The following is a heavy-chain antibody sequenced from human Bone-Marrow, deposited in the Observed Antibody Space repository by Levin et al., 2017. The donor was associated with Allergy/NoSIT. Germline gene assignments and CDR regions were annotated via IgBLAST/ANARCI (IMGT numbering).Heavy chain of an antibody. CDR1: GFTFSVYG. V-gene: IGHV3-48*01. Sequence: GGSLRLSCAASGFTFSVYGMNWVRLAPGKGLEWISYISSSTSTIYYADSVRGRFTISRDNAKNSLYLQLNSLRAEDTAVYFCARGSGSHGNFVRALSVWGQGTAVTVSS. CDR3: ARGSGSHGNFVRALSV. J-gene: IGHJ6*02. CDR2: ISSSTSTI. D-gene: IGHD3-10*01.